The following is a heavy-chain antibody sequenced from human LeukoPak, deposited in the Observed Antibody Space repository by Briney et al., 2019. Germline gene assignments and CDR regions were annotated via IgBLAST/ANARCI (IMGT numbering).Heavy chain of an antibody. CDR1: GYTFTSYD. CDR3: ARGVRDYVWGSYRQYRGRYFDY. V-gene: IGHV1-8*01. J-gene: IGHJ4*02. CDR2: MNPNSGNT. D-gene: IGHD3-16*02. Sequence: GVSVKVSCKASGYTFTSYDINWVRQATGQGLEWMGWMNPNSGNTGYAQKFQGRVTMTRNTSISTAYMELSSLRSEDTAVYYCARGVRDYVWGSYRQYRGRYFDYWGQGTLVTVSP.